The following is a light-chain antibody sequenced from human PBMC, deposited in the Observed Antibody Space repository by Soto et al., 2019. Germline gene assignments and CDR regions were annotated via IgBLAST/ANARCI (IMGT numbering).Light chain of an antibody. CDR3: SSYTSSSTLVV. CDR2: DVS. Sequence: QSVLTQPASVSGSPGQSITISCTGTSSDVGGYNYVSCYQQHPGKAPKLMIYDVSNRPSGVSNRFSGSKSGNTASLTISGLQAEDEADYYSSSYTSSSTLVVFGGGTKLTVL. V-gene: IGLV2-14*01. CDR1: SSDVGGYNY. J-gene: IGLJ2*01.